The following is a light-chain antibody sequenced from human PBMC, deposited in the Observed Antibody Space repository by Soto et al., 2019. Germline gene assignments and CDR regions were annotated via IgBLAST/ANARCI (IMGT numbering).Light chain of an antibody. Sequence: EIVLTQSPGTLSLSPGEIATLSFSASQSVSSYYLAWYQQKPGQAPRLLIYAASSRATGIPDRFSGGGSGTDFTLTITRLEPEDFAVFYCQQYGSSEIIFGQGTRLEIK. J-gene: IGKJ5*01. CDR3: QQYGSSEII. CDR2: AAS. CDR1: QSVSSYY. V-gene: IGKV3-20*01.